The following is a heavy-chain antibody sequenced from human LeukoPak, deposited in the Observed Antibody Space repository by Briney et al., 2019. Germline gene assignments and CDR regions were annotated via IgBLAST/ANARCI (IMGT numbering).Heavy chain of an antibody. CDR1: GFTFSSYW. J-gene: IGHJ3*02. Sequence: GGSLRLSCAASGFTFSSYWMSWVRQAPGKGLEWVANIKQDGSERYYVDSVKGRFTISRDNAKNSLYLQMNSLRAEDTAVYYCAREGNSGAFDIWDQGTMVTVSS. CDR2: IKQDGSER. V-gene: IGHV3-7*01. CDR3: AREGNSGAFDI. D-gene: IGHD4-23*01.